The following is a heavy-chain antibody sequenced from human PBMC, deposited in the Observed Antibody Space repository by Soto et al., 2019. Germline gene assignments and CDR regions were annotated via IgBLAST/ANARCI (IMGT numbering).Heavy chain of an antibody. D-gene: IGHD6-19*01. Sequence: EVQLLESGGGLVQPGGSLRLSCVASGFTFSTYGMSWVRQGPGKGLEWVSGSGSGGSIYYADSVKGRFTISRDNSKSTLYLQMSSLRVDDTAIDYGVKGRGIGGGYADHFDYWGQGTLVTVSS. CDR2: SGSGGSI. J-gene: IGHJ4*02. CDR3: VKGRGIGGGYADHFDY. CDR1: GFTFSTYG. V-gene: IGHV3-23*01.